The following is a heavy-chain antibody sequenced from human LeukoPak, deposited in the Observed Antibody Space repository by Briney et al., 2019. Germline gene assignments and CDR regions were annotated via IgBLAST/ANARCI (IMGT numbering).Heavy chain of an antibody. D-gene: IGHD3-10*01. V-gene: IGHV4-61*02. Sequence: SETLSLTCTVSGASITSGTYYWSWIRQPAGKGLECIGRLYTSGRTNYNPSLKSRVTISVDTSKNQFSLKLSSVTAADTAIYYCARDRGFMVRGSMRGYDDYYYYMDVWGKGTTVTISS. CDR2: LYTSGRT. CDR3: ARDRGFMVRGSMRGYDDYYYYMDV. J-gene: IGHJ6*03. CDR1: GASITSGTYY.